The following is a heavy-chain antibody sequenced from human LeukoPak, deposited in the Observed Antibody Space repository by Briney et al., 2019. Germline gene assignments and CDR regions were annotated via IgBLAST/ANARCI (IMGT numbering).Heavy chain of an antibody. CDR1: GYTLTELS. J-gene: IGHJ5*02. V-gene: IGHV1-24*01. Sequence: ASVKVSCKVSGYTLTELSMHWVRQAPGKGLEWMGGFDPEDGETIYAQKFQGRVTMTEDTSTDTAYMELSSLRSEDTAVYYCARSGYCSSTSCVNWFDPWGQGTLVTVSS. CDR3: ARSGYCSSTSCVNWFDP. D-gene: IGHD2-2*01. CDR2: FDPEDGET.